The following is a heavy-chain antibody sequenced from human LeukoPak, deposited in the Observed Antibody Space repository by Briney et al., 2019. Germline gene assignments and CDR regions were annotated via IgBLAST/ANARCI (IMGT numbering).Heavy chain of an antibody. V-gene: IGHV1-18*01. CDR2: ISGYNDNT. CDR3: ARDSYDSIGNCLDY. J-gene: IGHJ4*02. CDR1: GYTFTNYA. Sequence: ASVKVSCKASGYTFTNYAISWVRQAPGQGLEWMGWISGYNDNTNYAQKVQGRVTMTTDTTTSTAYMELRSLRSDDTAVYYCARDSYDSIGNCLDYWGQGTLVTVSS. D-gene: IGHD3-22*01.